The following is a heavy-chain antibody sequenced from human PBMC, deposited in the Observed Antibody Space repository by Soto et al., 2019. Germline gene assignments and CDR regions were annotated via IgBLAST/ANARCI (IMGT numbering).Heavy chain of an antibody. V-gene: IGHV3-23*01. J-gene: IGHJ3*02. CDR3: AKGRTSGGYYYVEAFDI. CDR2: ISDSGRST. D-gene: IGHD3-16*01. CDR1: GFTFNTYA. Sequence: PGGSLRLSCAASGFTFNTYAMIWVRQAPGKGLEWVSIISDSGRSTYNADSVKGRFAISRDNSKNMLYLQMNSLRGEDTAVYFCAKGRTSGGYYYVEAFDIWGQGSMVTVSS.